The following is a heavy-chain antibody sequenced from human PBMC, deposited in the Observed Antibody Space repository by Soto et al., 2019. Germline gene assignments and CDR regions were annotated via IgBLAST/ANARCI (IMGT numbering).Heavy chain of an antibody. CDR1: GFTFSNYW. CDR3: VRDSHGDY. CDR2: IDHDGPT. J-gene: IGHJ4*02. V-gene: IGHV3-74*01. Sequence: EVQLVESGGGLVQPGGSLRRSCAGSGFTFSNYWMHWVRQAPGKGLEWVSRIDHDGPTDYADSVRGRFTISRDNAENTLYLQMNSLRPEDTAVYYFVRDSHGDYWGQGTLVTVSS.